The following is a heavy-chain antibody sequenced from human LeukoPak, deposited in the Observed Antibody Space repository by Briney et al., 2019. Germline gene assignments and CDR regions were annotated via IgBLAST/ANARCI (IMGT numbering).Heavy chain of an antibody. Sequence: GGSLRLSCAASGFTFSSYWMHWVRQAPGKGLVWVSRINPVGSTTSYAASVKGRFTISRDSAKNTLYLQMNSLRAEDTAVYYCAKGRGSPMVRGLQDIWGQGTTVTVSS. J-gene: IGHJ6*02. CDR2: INPVGSTT. V-gene: IGHV3-74*01. CDR3: AKGRGSPMVRGLQDI. CDR1: GFTFSSYW. D-gene: IGHD3-10*01.